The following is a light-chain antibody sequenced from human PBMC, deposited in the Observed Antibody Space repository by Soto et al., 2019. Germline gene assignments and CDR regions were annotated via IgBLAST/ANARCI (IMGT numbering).Light chain of an antibody. J-gene: IGKJ1*01. CDR3: QQCAVSPPT. Sequence: EIVLTQSPGTLSLSPGERATLSCRASQSVSARYVAWYQRKPGQAPRLLIYGASNRATDIPVMFSASGSGTDFSLSITRLEPEDCAVYLWQQCAVSPPTFGLGTKVAFK. CDR1: QSVSARY. V-gene: IGKV3-20*01. CDR2: GAS.